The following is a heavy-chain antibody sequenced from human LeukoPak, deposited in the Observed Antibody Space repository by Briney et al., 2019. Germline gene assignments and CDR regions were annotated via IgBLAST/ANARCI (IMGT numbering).Heavy chain of an antibody. CDR2: IKQDGSEK. CDR3: ARVIDY. J-gene: IGHJ4*02. CDR1: GFTFSSYW. Sequence: GGSLRLSCAASGFTFSSYWVSWVRQAPGKGLEWVANIKQDGSEKYYVDPVKGRFTISRDNAKNSLYLQMYSLRAEDTAVYYCARVIDYWGQGTLVTVSS. V-gene: IGHV3-7*03.